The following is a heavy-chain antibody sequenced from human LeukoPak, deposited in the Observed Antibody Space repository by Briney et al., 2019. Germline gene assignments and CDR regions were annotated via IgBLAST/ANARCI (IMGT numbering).Heavy chain of an antibody. CDR3: GRLRGAMTTVTSDFDH. CDR2: IYYSGST. J-gene: IGHJ4*02. Sequence: SETLSLTCTVSGGSISSSSYYWGWIRQPPGKGLEWIGSIYYSGSTYYNPSLKSRVTISVDTSKNQFPLKLSSVTAADTAVYYCGRLRGAMTTVTSDFDHWGQGTLVTVSS. V-gene: IGHV4-39*01. CDR1: GGSISSSSYY. D-gene: IGHD4-17*01.